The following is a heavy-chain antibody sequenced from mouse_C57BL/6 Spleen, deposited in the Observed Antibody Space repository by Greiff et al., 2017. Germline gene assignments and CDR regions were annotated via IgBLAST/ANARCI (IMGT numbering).Heavy chain of an antibody. CDR3: ARAYYGSPDY. CDR2: ISYDGSN. Sequence: VQLKESGPGLVKPSQSLSLTCSVTGYSITSGYYWNWIRQFPGNKLEWMGYISYDGSNNYNPSLNNRISITRDTSKNQFFLKLNSVTTEDTATYYCARAYYGSPDYWGQGTTLTVSS. V-gene: IGHV3-6*01. J-gene: IGHJ2*01. CDR1: GYSITSGYY. D-gene: IGHD1-1*01.